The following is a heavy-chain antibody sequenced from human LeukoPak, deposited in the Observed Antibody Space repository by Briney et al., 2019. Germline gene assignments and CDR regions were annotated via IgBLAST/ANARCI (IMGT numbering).Heavy chain of an antibody. CDR2: ISASAGST. Sequence: GGSLRLSCAASGFTFSSYAMSWVRQAPGKGLEWVSTISASAGSTYYADSVKGRFTVSRDNSKNTLYLQMNSLRAEDTAVYYCARDSRTVYYYYGMDVWGQGTTVTVSS. CDR3: ARDSRTVYYYYGMDV. V-gene: IGHV3-23*01. CDR1: GFTFSSYA. J-gene: IGHJ6*02.